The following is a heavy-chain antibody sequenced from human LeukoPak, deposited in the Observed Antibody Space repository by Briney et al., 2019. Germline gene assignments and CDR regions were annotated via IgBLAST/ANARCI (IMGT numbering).Heavy chain of an antibody. CDR3: AKFVAWFDP. V-gene: IGHV3-11*01. CDR1: GFTFSDHF. CDR2: ISGSGTTT. J-gene: IGHJ5*02. D-gene: IGHD2-21*01. Sequence: PGGSLRLSCAASGFTFSDHFMSWIRQAPGKGPEWLSYISGSGTTTYYADSVKGRFTISRDNARNSVYLQMNGLRAEDTAIYYCAKFVAWFDPWGLGTLVTVSS.